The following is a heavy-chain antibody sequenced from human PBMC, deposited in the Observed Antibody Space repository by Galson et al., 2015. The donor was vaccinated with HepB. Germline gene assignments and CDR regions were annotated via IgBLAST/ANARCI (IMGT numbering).Heavy chain of an antibody. V-gene: IGHV3-30*18. CDR2: VSYDGRNE. Sequence: SLRLSCAASGFTFSTYAMHWVRQAPGKGLEWVALVSYDGRNELYADSVQGRFTISRDNSKNTLYLQMNSLRPEDTAVYYCAKDPSVSGGYYIFHYWGQGTLVTVSS. D-gene: IGHD1-26*01. J-gene: IGHJ4*02. CDR3: AKDPSVSGGYYIFHY. CDR1: GFTFSTYA.